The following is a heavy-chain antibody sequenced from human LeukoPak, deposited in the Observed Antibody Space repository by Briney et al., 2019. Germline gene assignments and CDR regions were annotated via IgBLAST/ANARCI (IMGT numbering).Heavy chain of an antibody. CDR3: ATYSSSWYCFDY. J-gene: IGHJ4*02. V-gene: IGHV3-23*01. CDR2: ISGSGGST. Sequence: GGSLRLSCAASGFTFSSYAMSWVSQAPGKGLEWVSAISGSGGSTYYADSAKGRFTISRDNSKNTLYLQMNSLRAEDTAVYYCATYSSSWYCFDYWGQGTLVTVSS. D-gene: IGHD6-13*01. CDR1: GFTFSSYA.